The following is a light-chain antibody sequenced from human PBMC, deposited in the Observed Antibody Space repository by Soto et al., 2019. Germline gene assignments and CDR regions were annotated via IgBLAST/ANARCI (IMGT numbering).Light chain of an antibody. Sequence: DIVMTQTPLSSPVTLGQPASISCRSSQGLVHSDGNTYLSWLQQMPGQPPRLLIYEISNRFSGVPDRFSGSGAGTDFTLKISRVEAEDVGIYYCMQATQFPYTFGQGTKLEIK. CDR2: EIS. CDR3: MQATQFPYT. CDR1: QGLVHSDGNTY. V-gene: IGKV2-24*01. J-gene: IGKJ2*01.